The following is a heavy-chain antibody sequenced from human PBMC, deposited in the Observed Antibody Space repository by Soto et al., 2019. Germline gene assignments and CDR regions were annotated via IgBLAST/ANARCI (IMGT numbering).Heavy chain of an antibody. D-gene: IGHD1-7*01. CDR3: ARARELELLYIYAMDV. J-gene: IGHJ6*02. Sequence: QVQLQESGPGLVKPSQTLSLTCTVSGGSISSGGYCWSWIRQHPGKGLEWIGYIYYSGSTYYNPSLKSRVTISVDTSKNQFSLKLSSVTAADTSVYYCARARELELLYIYAMDVWCHGTTVTVSS. CDR2: IYYSGST. CDR1: GGSISSGGYC. V-gene: IGHV4-31*03.